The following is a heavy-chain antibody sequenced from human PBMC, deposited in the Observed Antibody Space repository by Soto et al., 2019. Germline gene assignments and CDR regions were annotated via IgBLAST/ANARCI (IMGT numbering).Heavy chain of an antibody. CDR3: AISTISRHDWFDP. Sequence: ASVKVSCKASGYTFTGYYMRWVRQAPGQGLEWMGWINPNSGGTNYAQKFQGRVTMTRDTSISTAYMELSRLRSDDTAVYYCAISTISRHDWFDPWGQGTLVTVSS. D-gene: IGHD3-3*01. CDR2: INPNSGGT. J-gene: IGHJ5*02. V-gene: IGHV1-2*02. CDR1: GYTFTGYY.